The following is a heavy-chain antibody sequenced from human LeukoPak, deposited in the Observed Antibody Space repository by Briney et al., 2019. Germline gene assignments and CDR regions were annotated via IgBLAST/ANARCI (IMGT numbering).Heavy chain of an antibody. D-gene: IGHD2-21*01. CDR3: ARKAYYGGDCYSFDY. Sequence: GGSLRLSCAASGFTFSDYYMSWIRQAPGKGLEWVSYISSSGSTIYYADSVKGRFTISRDNAKNSLYLQMNSLRAEDTAVYYCARKAYYGGDCYSFDYWGQGTLVTVSS. J-gene: IGHJ4*02. V-gene: IGHV3-11*04. CDR1: GFTFSDYY. CDR2: ISSSGSTI.